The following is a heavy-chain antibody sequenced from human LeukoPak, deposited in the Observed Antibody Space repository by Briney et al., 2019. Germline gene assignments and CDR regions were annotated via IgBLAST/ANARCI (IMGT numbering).Heavy chain of an antibody. D-gene: IGHD2-8*02. CDR2: MYYSGST. CDR1: GASISSYY. V-gene: IGHV4-59*08. CDR3: ARQGGCVGRTCGWVDP. J-gene: IGHJ5*02. Sequence: PSETLSLTCTVSGASISSYYWSWIRQPPGKGPEWIAFMYYSGSTDYNPALESRVTISLDTYKNQFSLKLTSLTAADTATYYCARQGGCVGRTCGWVDPWGQGTLVTVSS.